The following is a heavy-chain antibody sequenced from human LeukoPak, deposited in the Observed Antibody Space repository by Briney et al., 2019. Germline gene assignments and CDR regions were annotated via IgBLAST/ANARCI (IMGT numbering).Heavy chain of an antibody. Sequence: GGSLRLSCAASGFTLSSYDIHWVRQPTGKGLEWVSAIATAGDTFYSASVKGRFTISRENAKNSLYLQMNSLRVGDTAVYYCTRGGDRFDPWGQGTLVTVSS. CDR1: GFTLSSYD. D-gene: IGHD7-27*01. V-gene: IGHV3-13*01. CDR2: IATAGDT. CDR3: TRGGDRFDP. J-gene: IGHJ5*02.